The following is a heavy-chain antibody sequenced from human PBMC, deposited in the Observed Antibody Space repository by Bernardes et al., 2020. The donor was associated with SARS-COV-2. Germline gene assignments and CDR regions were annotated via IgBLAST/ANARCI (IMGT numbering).Heavy chain of an antibody. V-gene: IGHV3-15*01. CDR3: TTDKINKWNYV. J-gene: IGHJ4*02. Sequence: GGSLRLSCAASGFTFSNAWMSWVRQAPGKGLEWVGRIKSKTDGGTTEYAAPVKGRFTISRDDSKNTLYMQMNSLKTEDTAVYYCTTDKINKWNYVWGQGTLVTVSS. CDR2: IKSKTDGGTT. D-gene: IGHD1-7*01. CDR1: GFTFSNAW.